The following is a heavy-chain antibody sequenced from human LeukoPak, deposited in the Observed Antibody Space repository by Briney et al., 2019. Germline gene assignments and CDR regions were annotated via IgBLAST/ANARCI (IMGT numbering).Heavy chain of an antibody. V-gene: IGHV3-9*01. CDR1: GFTFDDYA. J-gene: IGHJ4*02. D-gene: IGHD3-16*02. CDR3: AGLSELRLGELSLERPNY. CDR2: ITWHSGIM. Sequence: GGSLRLSYVASGFTFDDYAMHWVRQAPGEGLEWVSGITWHSGIMDYADSVKGRFTISRDNTKNSLYLQMNSLRGEDTAFYYCAGLSELRLGELSLERPNYWGQGTLVTVSS.